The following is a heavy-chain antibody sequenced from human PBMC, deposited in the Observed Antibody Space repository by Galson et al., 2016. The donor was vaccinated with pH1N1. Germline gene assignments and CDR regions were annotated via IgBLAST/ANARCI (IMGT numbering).Heavy chain of an antibody. J-gene: IGHJ4*02. V-gene: IGHV3-7*01. CDR2: IKQDGSEK. CDR3: ARGNPPSSPVDY. CDR1: GFTFSTYW. Sequence: SLRLSCAASGFTFSTYWMHWVRQAPGKGLEWVANIKQDGSEKHYVDSVKGRFTISRDNAKNSLYLQMNSLRAEDTAIYYCARGNPPSSPVDYWGQGTLVTVSS.